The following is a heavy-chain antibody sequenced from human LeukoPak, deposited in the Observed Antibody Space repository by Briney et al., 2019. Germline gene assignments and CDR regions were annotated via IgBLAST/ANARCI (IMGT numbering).Heavy chain of an antibody. CDR3: ASVYDLWSGYYLDY. V-gene: IGHV3-66*02. J-gene: IGHJ4*02. Sequence: GGSLRLSCAASGFTVSSNYMSWVRQAPGKGLERVSVIYSGGSTYYADSVKGRFTISRDNSKNTLYLQMYSLRAEDTAVYYWASVYDLWSGYYLDYWGQGTLVTVSS. CDR2: IYSGGST. CDR1: GFTVSSNY. D-gene: IGHD3-3*01.